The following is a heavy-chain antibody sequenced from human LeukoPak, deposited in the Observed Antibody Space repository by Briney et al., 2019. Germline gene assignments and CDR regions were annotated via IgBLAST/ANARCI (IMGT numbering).Heavy chain of an antibody. CDR3: ARETTVTSGWFDP. D-gene: IGHD4-17*01. V-gene: IGHV3-21*01. J-gene: IGHJ5*02. Sequence: GGSLRLSCAASGFTFSSYSMIWVRQAPGKGLEWVSSITSSSSYIYYADSVKGRFTISRDNAKNTLYLQMNNLRAEDTAVYYCARETTVTSGWFDPWGQGTLVTVSS. CDR2: ITSSSSYI. CDR1: GFTFSSYS.